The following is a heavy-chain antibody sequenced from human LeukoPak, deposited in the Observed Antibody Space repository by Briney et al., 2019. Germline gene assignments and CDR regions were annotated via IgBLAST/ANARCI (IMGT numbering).Heavy chain of an antibody. J-gene: IGHJ4*02. D-gene: IGHD2-21*01. CDR3: ARVSQFPGISSDY. CDR1: GFTFSSYW. Sequence: PGGSLRLSCAASGFTFSSYWMSWFRQAPGKGLDWLANIKQDGSEKYYVDSVKGRFTISRDNAENTLYLQMNSLRAEDTAVYYCARVSQFPGISSDYWGQGSLVTVSS. V-gene: IGHV3-7*02. CDR2: IKQDGSEK.